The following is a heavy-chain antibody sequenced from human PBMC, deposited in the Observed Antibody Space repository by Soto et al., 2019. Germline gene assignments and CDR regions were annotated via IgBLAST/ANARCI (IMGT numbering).Heavy chain of an antibody. J-gene: IGHJ4*02. V-gene: IGHV1-69*08. D-gene: IGHD5-12*01. CDR3: ARDGPDGYNSVY. Sequence: QVQLVQSGAEVKKPGSSVKVSCKASGGTFSSYTISWVRQAPGQGLEWMGRIIPILGIANYAQKFQGRVTITADKSTSTAYMELSSLRSEDTAVYYCARDGPDGYNSVYWGQGTLVTVSS. CDR2: IIPILGIA. CDR1: GGTFSSYT.